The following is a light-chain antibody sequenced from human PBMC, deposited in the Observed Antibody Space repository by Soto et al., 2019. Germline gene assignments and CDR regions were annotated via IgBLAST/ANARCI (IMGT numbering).Light chain of an antibody. Sequence: QSALTQPRSVSGSPGQSVTISCTGTSSDVGGYNYVSWYQQYPGNAPKFMIYAVNKRPSGVPDRFSGSKSGNTASLTISGLQAEDEADYYCCSYTGTYTWVFGGGTKLTVL. CDR2: AVN. V-gene: IGLV2-11*01. CDR3: CSYTGTYTWV. J-gene: IGLJ3*02. CDR1: SSDVGGYNY.